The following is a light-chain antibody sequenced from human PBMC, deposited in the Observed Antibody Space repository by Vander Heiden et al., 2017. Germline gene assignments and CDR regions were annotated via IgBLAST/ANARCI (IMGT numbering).Light chain of an antibody. CDR1: SSNIGAGYD. Sequence: QSVLTQPPSVSGAPGQRVPISCTGSSSNIGAGYDVHCNQQLPGTAPNLLIYGNSNRPSGVPDGFSGSKSGTSASLAITGLQAEDEADYYCQSYDSSLSGHVVFGGGTKLTVL. CDR2: GNS. J-gene: IGLJ2*01. CDR3: QSYDSSLSGHVV. V-gene: IGLV1-40*01.